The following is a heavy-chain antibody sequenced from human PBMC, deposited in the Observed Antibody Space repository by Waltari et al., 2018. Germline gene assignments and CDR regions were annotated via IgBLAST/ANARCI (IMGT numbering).Heavy chain of an antibody. CDR2: IYGFRST. Sequence: EVQLVETGGGLIQPGGSLRLSCAASGFTVSSNYMSWVRQAPGKGLEVFSVIYGFRSTYYAYSLKCRFTISRDNSKITLYLQMNSLRAEDTAVYYCARERGSIAARRYYYYYMDVWGKGTTVTVSS. CDR3: ARERGSIAARRYYYYYMDV. J-gene: IGHJ6*03. D-gene: IGHD6-6*01. V-gene: IGHV3-53*02. CDR1: GFTVSSNY.